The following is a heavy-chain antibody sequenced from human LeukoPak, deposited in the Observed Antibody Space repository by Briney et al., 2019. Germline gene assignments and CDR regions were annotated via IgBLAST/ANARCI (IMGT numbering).Heavy chain of an antibody. CDR3: ARATPGGLHGYSFDY. D-gene: IGHD5-24*01. V-gene: IGHV1-8*02. CDR2: MNPNSGNT. CDR1: SDTFKNYD. J-gene: IGHJ4*02. Sequence: ASVKVSCNACSDTFKNYDINWVRQATGQGLEGMGWMNPNSGNTGCAQKFQDRVSMTRDTSINTAYMELTSLRSGDTAVYYCARATPGGLHGYSFDYWGQGTVVTVYS.